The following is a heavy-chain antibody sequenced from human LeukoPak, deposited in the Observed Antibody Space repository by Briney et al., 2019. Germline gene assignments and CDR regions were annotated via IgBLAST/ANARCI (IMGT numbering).Heavy chain of an antibody. CDR3: ARVARMGSPFDY. V-gene: IGHV1-46*01. CDR2: INPSGGSI. J-gene: IGHJ4*02. Sequence: ASVKVSCKASGYIFTSYYMYWVRQAPGQGLEWMGIINPSGGSIRYAQKFQGRVTITADESTSTAYMELSSLRSEDTAVYYCARVARMGSPFDYWGQGTLVTVSS. D-gene: IGHD1-26*01. CDR1: GYIFTSYY.